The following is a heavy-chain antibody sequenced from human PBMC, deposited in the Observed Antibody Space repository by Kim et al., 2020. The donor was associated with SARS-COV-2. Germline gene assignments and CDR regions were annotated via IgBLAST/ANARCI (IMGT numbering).Heavy chain of an antibody. CDR1: GGTFSNYA. D-gene: IGHD5-12*01. Sequence: SVKVSCKASGGTFSNYAISWVRQAPGQGLEWMGGIIPIFGTANYAQKFQGRVTIIADESTSTAYMELSSLRSEDTAVYYCARGGYSLTTRGYYGMDVWGQGTTVTVSS. J-gene: IGHJ6*02. CDR2: IIPIFGTA. V-gene: IGHV1-69*13. CDR3: ARGGYSLTTRGYYGMDV.